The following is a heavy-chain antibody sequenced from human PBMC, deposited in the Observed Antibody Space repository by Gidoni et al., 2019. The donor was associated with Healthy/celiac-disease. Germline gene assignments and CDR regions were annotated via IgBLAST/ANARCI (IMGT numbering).Heavy chain of an antibody. V-gene: IGHV3-33*01. Sequence: QVQLVESGGGVVTPGRSLRLSCAASGFTFSSYGMHWVRQAPGKGLEWVAVIWYDGSNKYYADSVKGRFTISRDNYKNTLYLQMNSLRAEDTAVYYCARDRIGADYWGQGTLVTVSS. CDR1: GFTFSSYG. CDR2: IWYDGSNK. CDR3: ARDRIGADY. J-gene: IGHJ4*02. D-gene: IGHD5-12*01.